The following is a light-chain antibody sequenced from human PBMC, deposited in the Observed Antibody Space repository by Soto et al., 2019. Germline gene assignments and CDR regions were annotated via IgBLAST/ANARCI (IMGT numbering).Light chain of an antibody. CDR1: QSVYNTY. CDR3: QQDGLPPSS. V-gene: IGKV3-20*01. J-gene: IGKJ2*01. CDR2: GAS. Sequence: EIVLTQSPGTLSLSPGERATLSCRASQSVYNTYSAWYQQKPGQTPRLLVNGASNRATLIPDWFSGGGSGTDFLLTSSRLETEDFGVYYWQQDGLPPSSFGQGTRVEIK.